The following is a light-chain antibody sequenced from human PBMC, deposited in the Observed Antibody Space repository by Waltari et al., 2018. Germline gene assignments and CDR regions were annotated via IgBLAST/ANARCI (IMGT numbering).Light chain of an antibody. J-gene: IGLJ3*02. Sequence: QSALTQPASVSGSPGQSITISCTGTSSDVGSYNLVSWYQPHPGKAPKLIIYDVTKRPSGVSNRFSGSKSGTTASLTISGLQAEDEADYYCCSYAGSSTLWVFGGGTKLTVL. CDR1: SSDVGSYNL. CDR2: DVT. V-gene: IGLV2-23*02. CDR3: CSYAGSSTLWV.